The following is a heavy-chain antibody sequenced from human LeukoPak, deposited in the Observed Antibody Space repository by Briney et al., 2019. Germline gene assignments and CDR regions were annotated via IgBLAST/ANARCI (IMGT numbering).Heavy chain of an antibody. CDR2: ISGSNSYI. D-gene: IGHD1-20*01. J-gene: IGHJ4*02. CDR3: ARRRYNWNAIDY. V-gene: IGHV3-21*04. CDR1: GFTFSSYT. Sequence: GGSLRLSCAASGFTFSSYTMHWIRQAPGKGLEWVSSISGSNSYIFYADSVKGRFTVSRDNAKDSLYLQMNSLRAEDTAVYYCARRRYNWNAIDYWGQGTLVTVSS.